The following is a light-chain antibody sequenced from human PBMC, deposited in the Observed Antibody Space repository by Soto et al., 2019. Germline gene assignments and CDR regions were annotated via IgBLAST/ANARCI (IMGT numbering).Light chain of an antibody. J-gene: IGLJ1*01. CDR1: SSDVGGYKY. Sequence: QSALIQPASVSGSPGQSITISCTGTSSDVGGYKYVSWYKQYPGTAPKLIIYDVSNRPSGVSNRSSGSKSGNTASLTISGLQAEDEADYYCSSFRSSSSSGYVFGTGTKLTVL. V-gene: IGLV2-14*03. CDR3: SSFRSSSSSGYV. CDR2: DVS.